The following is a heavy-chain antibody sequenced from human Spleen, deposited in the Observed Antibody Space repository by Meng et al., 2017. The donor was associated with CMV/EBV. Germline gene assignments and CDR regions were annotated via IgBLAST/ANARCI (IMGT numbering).Heavy chain of an antibody. CDR3: ARGGRDNAVVPASYLDY. Sequence: ASVKVSCKASGYTFTKYGFTWVRQAPGQGLEWMAWIGPDNGNTFYAKKFQGRVTVTTDTSSTTVSMELRSLRSDDTAIYYCARGGRDNAVVPASYLDYWGHGTLVTVSS. D-gene: IGHD3-16*01. J-gene: IGHJ4*01. CDR2: IGPDNGNT. CDR1: GYTFTKYG. V-gene: IGHV1-18*01.